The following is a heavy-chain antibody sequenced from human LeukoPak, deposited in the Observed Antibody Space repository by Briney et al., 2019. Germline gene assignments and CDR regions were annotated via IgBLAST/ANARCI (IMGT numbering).Heavy chain of an antibody. J-gene: IGHJ4*02. CDR1: GGSISSGGYY. D-gene: IGHD6-19*01. V-gene: IGHV4-31*03. CDR3: ARDSSGWYYFDY. Sequence: SQTLSLTCTVPGGSISSGGYYWSWSRQHPGKGLEWIGYIYYSGSTYYNPSLKSRVTISVDTSKNQFSLKLSSVTAADTAVYYCARDSSGWYYFDYWGQGTLVTVSS. CDR2: IYYSGST.